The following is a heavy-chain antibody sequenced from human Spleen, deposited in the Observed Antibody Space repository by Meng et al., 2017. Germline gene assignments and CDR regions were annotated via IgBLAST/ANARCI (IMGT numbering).Heavy chain of an antibody. D-gene: IGHD1-1*01. J-gene: IGHJ6*02. V-gene: IGHV3-21*01. CDR2: ISSSSSYI. Sequence: GGSLRLSCAASGFTFSSYSMNWVRQAPGKGLEWVSSISSSSSYIYYADSLKGRFTISRDNAKNLLFLQMNSLRAEDTAVYYCASHDVGYYGLDVWGQGTTVTVSS. CDR1: GFTFSSYS. CDR3: ASHDVGYYGLDV.